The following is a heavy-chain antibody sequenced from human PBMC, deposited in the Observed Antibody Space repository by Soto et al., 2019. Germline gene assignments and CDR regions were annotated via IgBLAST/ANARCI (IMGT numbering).Heavy chain of an antibody. J-gene: IGHJ5*02. V-gene: IGHV2-5*02. CDR1: GFSLSTSGVG. Sequence: QITLKESGPTLVKPTQTLTLTCTFSGFSLSTSGVGVAWIRQPPGKALECLALIYWDDDKRYSPSLKSRLTIGNYTPXNQAVLTMTNMDPVDTATYYCAHIPNYYQYNWFDPWGQGTLVTVSS. D-gene: IGHD3-10*01. CDR2: IYWDDDK. CDR3: AHIPNYYQYNWFDP.